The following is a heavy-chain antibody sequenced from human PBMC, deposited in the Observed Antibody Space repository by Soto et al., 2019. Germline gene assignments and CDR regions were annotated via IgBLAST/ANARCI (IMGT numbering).Heavy chain of an antibody. D-gene: IGHD3-22*01. CDR3: ARAVDYYDSSGYYFPATDWFDP. V-gene: IGHV4-39*01. Sequence: PSETLSLTCTVSGDSIKSISHYWCWIRQPPGKGLEWIGSIYYSGSTYYNPSLKSRVTISVDTSKNQFSLKLSSVTASDTAVYYCARAVDYYDSSGYYFPATDWFDPWGQGTLVTVSS. CDR1: GDSIKSISHY. J-gene: IGHJ5*02. CDR2: IYYSGST.